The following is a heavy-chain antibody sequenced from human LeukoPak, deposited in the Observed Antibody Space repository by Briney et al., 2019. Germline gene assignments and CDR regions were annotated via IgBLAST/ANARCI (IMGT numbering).Heavy chain of an antibody. CDR1: GGSISSSSYY. V-gene: IGHV4-39*01. J-gene: IGHJ5*02. Sequence: PSETLSLTCTVSGGSISSSSYYWGWIRQPPGKGLEWIGSIYYSGSTYYNPSLKSRVTISVDTSKNQFSLKLSSVTAADTAVYYCARSHTIFGVGPWGQGTLVTVSS. CDR2: IYYSGST. D-gene: IGHD3-3*01. CDR3: ARSHTIFGVGP.